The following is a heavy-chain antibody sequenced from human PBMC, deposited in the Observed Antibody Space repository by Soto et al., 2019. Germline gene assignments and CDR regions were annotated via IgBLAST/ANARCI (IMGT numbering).Heavy chain of an antibody. CDR2: IIPLFRTP. CDR1: GGTFSSYA. J-gene: IGHJ6*02. CDR3: ARDNGRPQLGGNYYYITDV. Sequence: QAQLVQSGAEVKEPGSSVKVSCQASGGTFSSYALSWVRQAPGQGLEWMGGIIPLFRTPDYAQKFQGRVTITADESTSTAYMELSSLRSEDTAIYYCARDNGRPQLGGNYYYITDVWGQGTTITVSS. D-gene: IGHD3-3*02. V-gene: IGHV1-69*12.